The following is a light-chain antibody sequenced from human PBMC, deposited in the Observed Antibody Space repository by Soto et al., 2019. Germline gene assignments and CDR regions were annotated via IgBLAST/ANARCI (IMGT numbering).Light chain of an antibody. V-gene: IGKV3-20*01. CDR1: QSIINNY. CDR2: GAS. J-gene: IGKJ1*01. CDR3: HRYANSPQT. Sequence: EIVLTQSPGTLSLSPGERATLSCRASQSIINNYLAWYQQKPGQAPRLLIFGASSRATGIPDRFSGSESGTDFTLTISRLEPEDFAVYYCHRYANSPQTFGQGTKVDIK.